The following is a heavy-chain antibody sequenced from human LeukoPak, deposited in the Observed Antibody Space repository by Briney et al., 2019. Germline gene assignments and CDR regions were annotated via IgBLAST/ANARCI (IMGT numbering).Heavy chain of an antibody. Sequence: GGSLRLSCAASGFTFDDYAMHWVRQAPGKGLEWVSLISGDGGSTYYADSVKGRFTISRDNSKNSLYLQMNSLRTEDTASYYCAKEVVLAATGNWFDPWGQGTLVTVSS. J-gene: IGHJ5*02. D-gene: IGHD2-15*01. CDR3: AKEVVLAATGNWFDP. CDR1: GFTFDDYA. CDR2: ISGDGGST. V-gene: IGHV3-43*02.